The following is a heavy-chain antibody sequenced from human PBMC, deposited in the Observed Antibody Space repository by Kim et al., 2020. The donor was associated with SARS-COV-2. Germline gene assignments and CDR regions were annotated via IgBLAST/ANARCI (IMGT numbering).Heavy chain of an antibody. D-gene: IGHD2-15*01. CDR2: IKSKTDGGTT. CDR1: GFTFSNAW. Sequence: GGSLRLSCAASGFTFSNAWMSWVRQAPGKGLEWVGRIKSKTDGGTTDYAAPVKGRFTISRDDSKNTLYLQMNSLKTEDTAVYYCTSVVVVAATSGGYYGMDVWGQGTTVTVSS. V-gene: IGHV3-15*01. CDR3: TSVVVVAATSGGYYGMDV. J-gene: IGHJ6*02.